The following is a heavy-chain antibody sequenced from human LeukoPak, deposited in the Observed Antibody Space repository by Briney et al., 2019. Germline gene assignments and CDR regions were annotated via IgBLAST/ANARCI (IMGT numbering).Heavy chain of an antibody. V-gene: IGHV3-30*04. CDR3: AREYYDILTGYYDDYFDY. CDR1: GFTFSSYA. Sequence: GGSLRLSCAASGFTFSSYAMHWVRQAPGKGLEWVAVISYDGSNKYYADSVKGRFTISRDNFKNTLYLQLNSLRAEDTAVYYCAREYYDILTGYYDDYFDYWGQGTLVTVSS. CDR2: ISYDGSNK. D-gene: IGHD3-9*01. J-gene: IGHJ4*02.